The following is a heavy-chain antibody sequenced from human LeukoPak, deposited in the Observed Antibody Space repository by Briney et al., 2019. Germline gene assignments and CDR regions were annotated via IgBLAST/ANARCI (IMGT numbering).Heavy chain of an antibody. CDR2: VYHNGAT. J-gene: IGHJ4*02. D-gene: IGHD3-22*01. Sequence: SETLSLTCTVSGGSISGGYYWSWIRQPPGKGLEWIGYVYHNGATYYTPSFKSRVTISVDTSKSQFSLKLSSVTAADTAVYYCARGPSYYYDSSGYWAPFDYWGQGTLVTVSS. CDR3: ARGPSYYYDSSGYWAPFDY. V-gene: IGHV4-30-2*01. CDR1: GGSISGGYY.